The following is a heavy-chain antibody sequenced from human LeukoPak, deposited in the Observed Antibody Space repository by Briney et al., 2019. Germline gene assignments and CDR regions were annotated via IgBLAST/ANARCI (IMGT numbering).Heavy chain of an antibody. V-gene: IGHV1-18*01. J-gene: IGHJ4*02. CDR2: ISAYIGNT. Sequence: GASVRVSCKASGSTFTTYGISWVRQAPGHGLEWMGWISAYIGNTNYAQKLQGRVTMTTDTSTSTTYMELRSLRSDDTAVYYCAREEGYSYGPNYDYWGQGTLVTVSS. CDR3: AREEGYSYGPNYDY. D-gene: IGHD5-18*01. CDR1: GSTFTTYG.